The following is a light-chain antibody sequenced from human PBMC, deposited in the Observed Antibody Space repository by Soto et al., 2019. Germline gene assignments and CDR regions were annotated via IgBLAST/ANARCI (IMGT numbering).Light chain of an antibody. CDR3: QQANSFPHT. Sequence: DIQMTQSPSSVSASVGDRVTITCRASQGIGSWLAWYQQKPGKAPNLLIYDASKLHSGVPSRFSGSGSRTYFSLTISSLQPEDFATYYGQQANSFPHTFGGGTKVEI. V-gene: IGKV1-12*01. CDR2: DAS. CDR1: QGIGSW. J-gene: IGKJ4*01.